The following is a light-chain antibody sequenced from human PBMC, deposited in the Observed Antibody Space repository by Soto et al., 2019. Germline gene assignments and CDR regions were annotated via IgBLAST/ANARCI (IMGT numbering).Light chain of an antibody. CDR3: SSYTSTNTVV. CDR1: SSDLGTHKY. Sequence: QSALTQPASVSGSPGQSITISCTGTSSDLGTHKYVSWYQQHPGKAPKLMIYEVTSRPSGVSNRFSASKSGNTASLTISGLQGEDEADYFCSSYTSTNTVVFGGGTKLTVL. J-gene: IGLJ2*01. CDR2: EVT. V-gene: IGLV2-14*01.